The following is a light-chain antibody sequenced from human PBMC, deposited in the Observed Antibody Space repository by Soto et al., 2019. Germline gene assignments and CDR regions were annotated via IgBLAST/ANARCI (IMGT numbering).Light chain of an antibody. V-gene: IGKV3-11*01. Sequence: EIVLTPSPGALSLSPVERATLSCRASQSVKTFLVWYQQRPGQPPRLLIHDASHRAAGIPARFSGSGFGTDFTLTISSLEPEDAAVYYCQQRSNWPPITFGQGTRLEIK. CDR2: DAS. CDR1: QSVKTF. J-gene: IGKJ5*01. CDR3: QQRSNWPPIT.